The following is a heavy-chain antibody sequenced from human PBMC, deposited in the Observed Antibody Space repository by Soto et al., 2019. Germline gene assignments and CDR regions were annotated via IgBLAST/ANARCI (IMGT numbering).Heavy chain of an antibody. CDR1: GFTFSSYA. CDR2: ISGSGGST. D-gene: IGHD3-22*01. V-gene: IGHV3-23*01. Sequence: GGSLRLSCAASGFTFSSYAMSWVRQAPGKGLEWVSAISGSGGSTYYADSVKGRFTISRDNSKNTLYLQMNSLRAEDTAVYYCAKDKGAAYYDSSGYSQGAFDIWGQGTMVTVSS. J-gene: IGHJ3*02. CDR3: AKDKGAAYYDSSGYSQGAFDI.